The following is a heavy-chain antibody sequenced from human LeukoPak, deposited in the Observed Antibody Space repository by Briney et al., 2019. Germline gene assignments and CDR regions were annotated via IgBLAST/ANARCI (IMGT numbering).Heavy chain of an antibody. V-gene: IGHV4-59*01. CDR1: GGSISSGY. CDR2: VYNSGST. D-gene: IGHD3/OR15-3a*01. J-gene: IGHJ5*02. CDR3: ARGRRLFMIFGGSFDP. Sequence: SETMSLTCTVSGGSISSGYWSWIRQPPGKRLEWIGYVYNSGSTNYNPSPKSRFTISIDTSKNQFSLKLSSVTAADTAVYYCARGRRLFMIFGGSFDPWGQGTLVTVSS.